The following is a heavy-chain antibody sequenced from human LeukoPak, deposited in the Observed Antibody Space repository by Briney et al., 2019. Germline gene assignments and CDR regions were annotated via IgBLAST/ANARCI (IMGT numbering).Heavy chain of an antibody. J-gene: IGHJ5*02. CDR2: IYYSGIT. V-gene: IGHV4-31*03. Sequence: NPSQTLSLTCTVSGGSISSGGYYWSWIRQHPGKGLEWIGYIYYSGITNYNPSLKSRVTISVDTSKNQFSLKLSSVTAADTAVYYCARARLGYCSGGSCPSYPASVWFDPWGQGTLVTVSS. CDR1: GGSISSGGYY. D-gene: IGHD2-15*01. CDR3: ARARLGYCSGGSCPSYPASVWFDP.